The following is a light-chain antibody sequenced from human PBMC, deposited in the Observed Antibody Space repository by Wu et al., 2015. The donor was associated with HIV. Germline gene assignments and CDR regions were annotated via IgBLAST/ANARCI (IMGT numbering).Light chain of an antibody. CDR1: QSVNNNY. V-gene: IGKV3-20*01. J-gene: IGKJ1*01. CDR2: HAS. CDR3: QQYGTSPRT. Sequence: EIVLTQSPGTLSLSPGERAALSCRASQSVNNNYLAWYQQRPGQPPRLLVYHASNTATGIPDRFSGSGSGTDFTLTISRLEPEDFAVYYCQQYGTSPRTFGQGTKVDIK.